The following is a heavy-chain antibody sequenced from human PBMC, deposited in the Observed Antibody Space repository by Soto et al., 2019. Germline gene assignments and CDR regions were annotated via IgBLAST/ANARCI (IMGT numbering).Heavy chain of an antibody. D-gene: IGHD2-15*01. V-gene: IGHV5-10-1*01. CDR1: GYSFTSYW. J-gene: IGHJ4*02. CDR3: TRVKGGYSSINCDN. CDR2: IDPSDSYT. Sequence: YSLKISCKGSGYSFTSYWISWVRQMSGKGLEWMGRIDPSDSYTNYSPSFQGHVTISADKSISTAYLQWSSLKASDTAMYYCTRVKGGYSSINCDNWGQGTAVTVSS.